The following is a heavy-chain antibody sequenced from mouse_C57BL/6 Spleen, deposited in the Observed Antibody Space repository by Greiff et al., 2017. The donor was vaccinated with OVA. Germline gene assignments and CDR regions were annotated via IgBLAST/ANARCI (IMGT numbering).Heavy chain of an antibody. CDR2: IHPNSGST. Sequence: VQLQQSGAELVKPGASVKLSCKASGYTFTSYWMHWVKQRPGQGLEWIGMIHPNSGSTNYNEKFKSKATLTVDKSSSTAYMQLNSLTSEDSAVYYCARDYGSSYWFAYWGQGTLVTVSA. CDR1: GYTFTSYW. V-gene: IGHV1-64*01. CDR3: ARDYGSSYWFAY. D-gene: IGHD1-1*01. J-gene: IGHJ3*01.